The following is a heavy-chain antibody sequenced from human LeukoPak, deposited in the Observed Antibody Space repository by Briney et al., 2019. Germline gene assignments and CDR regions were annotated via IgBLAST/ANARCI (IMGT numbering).Heavy chain of an antibody. V-gene: IGHV1-18*04. CDR1: GYTFTSYG. J-gene: IGHJ6*04. CDR2: RSAYNGNT. CDR3: ARDPGIAAAGDYYYYGMDV. Sequence: ASVTVSFKASGYTFTSYGISGVRQAPGQGLEGMGWRSAYNGNTNDAQKLQGRVTMTTDTSTSTAYMELRSLRSDDTAVYYCARDPGIAAAGDYYYYGMDVWGKGTTVTVSS. D-gene: IGHD6-13*01.